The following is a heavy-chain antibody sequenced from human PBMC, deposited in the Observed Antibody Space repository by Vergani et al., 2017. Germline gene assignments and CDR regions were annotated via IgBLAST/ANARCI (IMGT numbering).Heavy chain of an antibody. CDR3: ARERVGWWRAEYFQH. D-gene: IGHD2-15*01. Sequence: QVQLQESGPGLVKPSQTLSLTCTVSGGSISSGSYYWSWLRQPAGKGLEWIGRIYTSGSTNYNPSLKSRVTISVDTSKNQFSLKLSSVTAADTAVYYCARERVGWWRAEYFQHWGQGSLVTVSS. CDR2: IYTSGST. J-gene: IGHJ1*01. V-gene: IGHV4-61*02. CDR1: GGSISSGSYY.